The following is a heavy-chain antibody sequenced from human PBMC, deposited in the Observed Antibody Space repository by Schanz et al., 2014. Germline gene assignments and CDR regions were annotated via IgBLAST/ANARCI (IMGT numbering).Heavy chain of an antibody. J-gene: IGHJ4*02. CDR3: AREGLGADY. D-gene: IGHD3-16*01. Sequence: VQLVESGGGLVQPGGSLRLSCAVSGFTFSSYAMSWVRQAPGKGLEWVAIISLDGSNQYYADSVKGRFTISRDNAKNSLYLQVNRLRAEDTAVYYCAREGLGADYWGQGTLVTVSS. CDR1: GFTFSSYA. CDR2: ISLDGSNQ. V-gene: IGHV3-30*03.